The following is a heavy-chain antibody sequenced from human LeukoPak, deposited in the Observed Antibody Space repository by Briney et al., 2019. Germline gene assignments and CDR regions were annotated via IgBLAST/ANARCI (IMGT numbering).Heavy chain of an antibody. CDR2: IIPILGIA. V-gene: IGHV1-69*04. CDR1: GGTFSSYA. Sequence: ASVKVSCKASGGTFSSYAISWVRQAPGQGLEWMGRIIPILGIANYAQKFQGRVTITADKSTSTAYMELSSLRSEDTAVYYCASAVPAASNYYMDVWGKGTTVTVSS. CDR3: ASAVPAASNYYMDV. D-gene: IGHD2-2*01. J-gene: IGHJ6*03.